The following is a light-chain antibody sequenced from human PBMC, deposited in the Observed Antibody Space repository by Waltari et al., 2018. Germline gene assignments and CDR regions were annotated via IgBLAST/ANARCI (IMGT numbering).Light chain of an antibody. CDR3: LVWDTVSDHPV. V-gene: IGLV3-21*04. J-gene: IGLJ3*02. Sequence: YVVTQPPSVSEAPGKTARITCGGINISGKSVHWYQQKAGQAPVLVIHYDSDRPSGIPERFSGSNSGNTATLTISRVDAVDEADYFCLVWDTVSDHPVFGGGTKLTVL. CDR2: YDS. CDR1: NISGKS.